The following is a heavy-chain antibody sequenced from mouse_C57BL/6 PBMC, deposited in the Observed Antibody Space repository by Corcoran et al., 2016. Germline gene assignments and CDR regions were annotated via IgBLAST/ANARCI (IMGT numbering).Heavy chain of an antibody. J-gene: IGHJ2*01. D-gene: IGHD1-1*01. Sequence: QVQLKQSGAELVRPGASVKLSCKASGYTFTDYYINWVKQRPGQGLEWIARIYPGSGNTYYNEKFKGKATLTAEKSSSTAYMQLSSLTSEDSAVYFCARGTTVVASYYFDYCGQGTTLTVSS. V-gene: IGHV1-76*01. CDR2: IYPGSGNT. CDR3: ARGTTVVASYYFDY. CDR1: GYTFTDYY.